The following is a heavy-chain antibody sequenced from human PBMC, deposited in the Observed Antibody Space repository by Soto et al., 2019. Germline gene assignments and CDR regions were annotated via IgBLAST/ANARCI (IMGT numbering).Heavy chain of an antibody. Sequence: QVQLMQSGAEVKKPGASVKVSCKASGDTFTDYYIHWVRQAPGQGLEWMGTVNPSGGHTTYAQHCLGRVTMTRHTYTSTPSMGLTSLTSDDTAIYYCARGGPVVVGTAALDYCCQGTLVTGSS. CDR3: ARGGPVVVGTAALDY. CDR1: GDTFTDYY. CDR2: VNPSGGHT. D-gene: IGHD2-21*02. V-gene: IGHV1-46*01. J-gene: IGHJ4*02.